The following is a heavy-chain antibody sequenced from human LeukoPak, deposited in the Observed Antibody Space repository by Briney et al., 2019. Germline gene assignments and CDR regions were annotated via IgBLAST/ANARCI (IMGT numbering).Heavy chain of an antibody. CDR2: INPNSGGT. CDR3: ARVGIQLWIIFVS. D-gene: IGHD5-18*01. Sequence: ASVSLTCKASGYTFTGYYIHWVRQAPGQGLEWMGWINPNSGGTNYAQKFQGRVTLTRDTSISTAYMELSRLRSDDTAVYYCARVGIQLWIIFVSWAQGTLVTVSS. CDR1: GYTFTGYY. J-gene: IGHJ4*02. V-gene: IGHV1-2*02.